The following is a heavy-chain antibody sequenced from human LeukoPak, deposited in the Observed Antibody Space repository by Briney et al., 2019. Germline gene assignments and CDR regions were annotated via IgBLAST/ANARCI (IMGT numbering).Heavy chain of an antibody. V-gene: IGHV3-11*01. J-gene: IGHJ6*04. CDR1: GFIFRDYY. Sequence: PGGSLRLSCAASGFIFRDYYMSWIRQAPGKGLEWVSYISHSSSTIHYADSVKGRFTISRDNAKNSLYLQMNSLRAEDTALYYCARDPSSNGVWGKGTTVTVFS. CDR3: ARDPSSNGV. D-gene: IGHD6-25*01. CDR2: ISHSSSTI.